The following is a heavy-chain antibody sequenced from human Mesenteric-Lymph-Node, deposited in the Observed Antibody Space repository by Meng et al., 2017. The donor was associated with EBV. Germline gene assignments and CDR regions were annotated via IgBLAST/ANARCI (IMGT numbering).Heavy chain of an antibody. D-gene: IGHD6-19*01. J-gene: IGHJ4*02. CDR1: GGSISTSNG. V-gene: IGHV4-4*02. CDR3: ARVNEGQWLVRGAFDY. CDR2: IYHRGST. Sequence: QGQLQGSGPGLWKPSGPLSLPGPVPGGSISTSNGWSWVRQPPGKGLEWIGEIYHRGSTNYNPSLTSRVTISVDESKNEFSLSLTSVTAADTAVYFCARVNEGQWLVRGAFDYWGQGTLVTVSS.